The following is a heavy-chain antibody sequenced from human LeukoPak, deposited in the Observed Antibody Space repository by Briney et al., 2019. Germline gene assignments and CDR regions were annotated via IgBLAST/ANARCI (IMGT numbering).Heavy chain of an antibody. D-gene: IGHD2-21*02. CDR2: MYSGGST. V-gene: IGHV3-53*01. Sequence: GGSLRLSCAAPGFTVSSNYMSWVRQVPGKGLERVSVMYSGGSTYYADSVKGRFTISRDNSKNTLYLQMNSLRAEDTAVYYCARGITVTATASFYYYYMDVWGKGTTVTVSS. CDR3: ARGITVTATASFYYYYMDV. J-gene: IGHJ6*03. CDR1: GFTVSSNY.